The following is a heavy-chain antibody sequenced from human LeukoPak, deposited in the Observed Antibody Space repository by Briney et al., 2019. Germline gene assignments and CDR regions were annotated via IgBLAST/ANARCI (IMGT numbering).Heavy chain of an antibody. V-gene: IGHV1-69*13. CDR3: ARDTDSSGYYPLDY. J-gene: IGHJ4*02. D-gene: IGHD3-22*01. CDR2: IIPIFGTA. Sequence: GASVKVSCKASGGTFSSYAISWVRQAPGQGLEWMGGIIPIFGTANYAQKFQGRVMITADESTSTAYMELSSLRSEDTAVYYCARDTDSSGYYPLDYWGQGTLVTVSS. CDR1: GGTFSSYA.